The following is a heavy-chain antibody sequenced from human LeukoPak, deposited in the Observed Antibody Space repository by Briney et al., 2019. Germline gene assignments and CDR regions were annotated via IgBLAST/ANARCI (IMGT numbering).Heavy chain of an antibody. CDR1: AYSISSGYY. CDR2: IYHSGNT. CDR3: AKAILEYQHPYYFDY. V-gene: IGHV4-38-2*02. Sequence: PSETLSLTCTVSAYSISSGYYWGWIRQPPGKGLEWIGSIYHSGNTYYNPSLKSRVTISVDTSKNQFSLKLYSVTAADTAVYYCAKAILEYQHPYYFDYWGQGTLVTVSS. D-gene: IGHD2-2*01. J-gene: IGHJ4*02.